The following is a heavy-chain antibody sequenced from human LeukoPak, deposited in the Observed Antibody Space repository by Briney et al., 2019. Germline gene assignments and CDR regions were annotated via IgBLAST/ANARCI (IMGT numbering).Heavy chain of an antibody. CDR1: EFTVSSNY. J-gene: IGHJ4*02. CDR2: IYSGGST. D-gene: IGHD6-13*01. V-gene: IGHV3-66*01. CDR3: ASGARRQQPFDY. Sequence: GGSLRLSCAASEFTVSSNYMNWVRQAPGKGLEWVSVIYSGGSTYYADSVKGRFTISRDNSKNTLYLQMNSLRAEDTAVYYCASGARRQQPFDYWGQGTLVTVSS.